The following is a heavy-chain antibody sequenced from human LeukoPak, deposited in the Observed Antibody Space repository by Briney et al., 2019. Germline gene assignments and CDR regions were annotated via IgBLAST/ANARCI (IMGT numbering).Heavy chain of an antibody. Sequence: PSETLSLTCTVSGASISSYYWSWIRQPPGKGREWIGYIYYSGSTNYSPLLRSRVTISVDTSKNQFSLKLTSVTAADTAVYYCAREASGYDPFDYWGQGTLVTVSS. CDR1: GASISSYY. J-gene: IGHJ4*02. CDR2: IYYSGST. V-gene: IGHV4-59*01. D-gene: IGHD5-12*01. CDR3: AREASGYDPFDY.